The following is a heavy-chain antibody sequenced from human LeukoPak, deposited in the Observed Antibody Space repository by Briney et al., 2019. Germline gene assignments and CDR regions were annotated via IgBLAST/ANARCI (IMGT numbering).Heavy chain of an antibody. CDR1: GXTFSSFG. CDR2: IWNDGSNK. D-gene: IGHD1-1*01. V-gene: IGHV3-33*01. Sequence: GGSLRLSCAAPGXTFSSFGMHWLRQAPGKGQEWVAFIWNDGSNKYYADSVKGRFTISRDNSKNTLYLQMNSLRVEDTAVYYCARDGTLTAGPFDPWGRGAVVTVSS. J-gene: IGHJ5*02. CDR3: ARDGTLTAGPFDP.